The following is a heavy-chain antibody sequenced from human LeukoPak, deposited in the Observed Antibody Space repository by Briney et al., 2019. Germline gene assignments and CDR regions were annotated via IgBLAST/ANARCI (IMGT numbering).Heavy chain of an antibody. V-gene: IGHV4-39*07. CDR1: GGSISSSSYY. CDR3: ARSELSCSGGSCPTRYAFDI. J-gene: IGHJ3*02. Sequence: KPSETLSLTCTVSGGSISSSSYYWGWIRQPPGKGLEWIGSIYYSGSTYYNPSLKSRVTISVDTSKNQFSLKLRSVTAADTALYYCARSELSCSGGSCPTRYAFDIWGQGTVVTASS. D-gene: IGHD2-15*01. CDR2: IYYSGST.